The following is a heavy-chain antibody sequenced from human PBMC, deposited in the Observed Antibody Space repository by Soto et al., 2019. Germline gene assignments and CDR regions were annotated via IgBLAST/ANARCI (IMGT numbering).Heavy chain of an antibody. CDR1: GFTFDEYA. J-gene: IGHJ4*02. Sequence: DVQLVESGGGLVQPGRSLRLSCAASGFTFDEYAMHWVRQAPGKGLEWVSGIRWSSGTLGFADSVKGRFTISRDNARNFLYLQMNSLRTEDTALYFCGKDPGSCRSVSCQPQMDFWGQGALVTVSS. CDR3: GKDPGSCRSVSCQPQMDF. V-gene: IGHV3-9*01. D-gene: IGHD2-2*03. CDR2: IRWSSGTL.